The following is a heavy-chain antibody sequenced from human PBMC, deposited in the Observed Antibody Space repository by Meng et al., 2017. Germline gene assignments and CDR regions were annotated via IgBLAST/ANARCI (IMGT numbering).Heavy chain of an antibody. V-gene: IGHV1-46*01. CDR1: VYTFTSYY. CDR3: ASSSGWGDPVYDY. D-gene: IGHD2-21*01. J-gene: IGHJ4*02. Sequence: QVQLVQSGAGVKKPGASMKVSCKASVYTFTSYYMHWVRQAPGQGLEWMGIINPSGGSTSYAQKFQGRVTMTRDTSTSTVYMELSSLRSEDTAVYYCASSSGWGDPVYDYWGQGTLVTVSS. CDR2: INPSGGST.